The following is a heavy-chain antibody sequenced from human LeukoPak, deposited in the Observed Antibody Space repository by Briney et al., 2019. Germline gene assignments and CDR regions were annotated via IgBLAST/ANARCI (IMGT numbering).Heavy chain of an antibody. CDR2: IHPSGSA. J-gene: IGHJ4*02. D-gene: IGHD5-24*01. V-gene: IGHV4-34*01. Sequence: SETLSLTCTVYGVSLSDYYWTWIRQSPGKGLEWIGEIHPSGSASYNPSLKSRVVILVDTSKNQFSLKLNSVSAADTAVYYCARGTDAYKVGNYWGQGTLVTVSS. CDR1: GVSLSDYY. CDR3: ARGTDAYKVGNY.